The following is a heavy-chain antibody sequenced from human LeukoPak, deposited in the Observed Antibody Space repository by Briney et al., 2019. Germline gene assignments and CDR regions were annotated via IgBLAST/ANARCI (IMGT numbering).Heavy chain of an antibody. D-gene: IGHD1-1*01. CDR1: GFTFSSYA. Sequence: PGGSLRLSCAASGFTFSSYAMSWVRQAPGKGLEWVSSIDSTSSYIYYADSVKGRFTISRDNSKNTLYLQMTSLRAEDTAEYYCAKSLFTSATGTGRAFHIWGQGTMVTVSS. J-gene: IGHJ3*02. CDR2: IDSTSSYI. CDR3: AKSLFTSATGTGRAFHI. V-gene: IGHV3-23*05.